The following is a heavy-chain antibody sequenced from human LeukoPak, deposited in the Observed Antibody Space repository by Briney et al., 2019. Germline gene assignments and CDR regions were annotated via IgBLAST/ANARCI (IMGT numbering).Heavy chain of an antibody. CDR2: INHSGST. CDR1: AGSFSVYY. V-gene: IGHV4-34*01. J-gene: IGHJ4*02. Sequence: SQTLSLTSILFAGSFSVYYGRWIRQPPGKGLEWIGEINHSGSTNYNPSLKSRVTISVDTSKNQFSLKLSSVTAADTAVYYCAHRDNWGQGTLVTVSS. CDR3: AHRDN.